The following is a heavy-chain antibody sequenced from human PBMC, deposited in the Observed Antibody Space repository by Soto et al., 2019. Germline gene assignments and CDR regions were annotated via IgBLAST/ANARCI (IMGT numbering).Heavy chain of an antibody. V-gene: IGHV4-34*01. J-gene: IGHJ5*02. CDR1: GGSFSGYY. D-gene: IGHD2-15*01. CDR2: INHSGST. CDR3: ATDVHCSGGTCPPPFNWFDP. Sequence: PSETLSLTCAVYGGSFSGYYWSWIRQPPGKGLEWIGEINHSGSTNYNPSLKSRVTISVDTSKNQFSLKLTSVTAADTAVYYCATDVHCSGGTCPPPFNWFDPWGQGTLVTFSS.